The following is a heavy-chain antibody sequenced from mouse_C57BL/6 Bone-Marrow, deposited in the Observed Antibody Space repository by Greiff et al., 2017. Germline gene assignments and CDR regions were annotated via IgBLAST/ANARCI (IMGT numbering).Heavy chain of an antibody. CDR2: ISPGSGST. V-gene: IGHV1-55*01. CDR1: GYTFTSYW. CDR3: ARPYYSNYWSFDV. Sequence: QVQLQQPGAELVKPGASVKMSCKASGYTFTSYWITWVKQRPGQGLEWIGDISPGSGSTNYNEKFKSKATLTVDKSSSTAYMQLSSLTSEDSAVYYCARPYYSNYWSFDVWGTGTTVTVSS. J-gene: IGHJ1*03. D-gene: IGHD2-5*01.